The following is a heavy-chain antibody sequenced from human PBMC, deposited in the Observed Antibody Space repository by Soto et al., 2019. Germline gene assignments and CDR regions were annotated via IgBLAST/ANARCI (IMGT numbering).Heavy chain of an antibody. J-gene: IGHJ4*01. CDR1: GFTFGIYW. CDR3: ARDAGYCTGTSVNHYLDF. CDR2: IKWDASEK. V-gene: IGHV3-7*01. Sequence: GGSLRLSCAASGFTFGIYWMSWVRQAPGKGLEWLATIKWDASEKKYVDSVKGRFTMSRDNAKTSLYLQMDSMSDEDTAVYYCARDAGYCTGTSVNHYLDFWGHGTLVTVSS. D-gene: IGHD2-2*03.